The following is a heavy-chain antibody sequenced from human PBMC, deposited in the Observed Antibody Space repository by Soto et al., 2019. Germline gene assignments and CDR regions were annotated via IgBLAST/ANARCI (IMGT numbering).Heavy chain of an antibody. CDR3: AREPPVAAFDY. CDR1: GFTFSSYA. CDR2: ISYDGSNK. Sequence: QVQLVESGGGVVQPGRSLRLSCAASGFTFSSYAMHWVRQAPGKGLEWVAVISYDGSNKYYADSVKGRFTISRDNSKNTLYLQMNSLRAEEPAVYYCAREPPVAAFDYWGQGTLVTVSS. V-gene: IGHV3-30-3*01. J-gene: IGHJ4*02. D-gene: IGHD6-19*01.